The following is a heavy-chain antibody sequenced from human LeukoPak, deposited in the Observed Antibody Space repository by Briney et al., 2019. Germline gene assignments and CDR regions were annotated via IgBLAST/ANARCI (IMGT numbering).Heavy chain of an antibody. V-gene: IGHV3-21*01. D-gene: IGHD2-2*01. CDR3: ARGYCSGTSCYMFDS. CDR2: ISSSKTYI. Sequence: GGSLRLSCAGSGFNFIDNSMHWVRQAPGRGLEWVSSISSSKTYIYYRDSVKGRFTISIDNAKNSLFLQMTSLRVEDTAVYFCARGYCSGTSCYMFDSWGQGTRVIVSS. J-gene: IGHJ4*02. CDR1: GFNFIDNS.